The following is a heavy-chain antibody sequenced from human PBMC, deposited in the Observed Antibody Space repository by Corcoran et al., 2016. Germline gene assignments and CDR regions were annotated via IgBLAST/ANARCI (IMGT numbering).Heavy chain of an antibody. D-gene: IGHD2-15*01. CDR1: GGSFSGYY. J-gene: IGHJ6*02. CDR3: ARGPLYCSGGSCYPPRDYYGMDV. CDR2: INHSGST. V-gene: IGHV4-34*01. Sequence: QVQLQQWGAGLLKPSETLSLTCAVYGGSFSGYYWSWIRQPPGKGPEWIGEINHSGSTNYNPSLKSRVTISVDTSKNQFSLKLSSVTAADTAVYYCARGPLYCSGGSCYPPRDYYGMDVWGQGTTVTVSS.